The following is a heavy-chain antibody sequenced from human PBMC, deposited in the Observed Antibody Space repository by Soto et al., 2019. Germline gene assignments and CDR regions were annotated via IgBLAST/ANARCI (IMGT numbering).Heavy chain of an antibody. Sequence: WGSLRLSCGTSGFTFANFGMGWVRQAPGKRLYWVSGLSSSGRRTYCADSVKGRFTISRDNSKNTLYLQMDSLSGDYTAVYYCAKVAKTEVVDEYFDSWGQGVLVTVTS. D-gene: IGHD2-15*01. V-gene: IGHV3-23*01. CDR1: GFTFANFG. CDR3: AKVAKTEVVDEYFDS. CDR2: LSSSGRRT. J-gene: IGHJ4*02.